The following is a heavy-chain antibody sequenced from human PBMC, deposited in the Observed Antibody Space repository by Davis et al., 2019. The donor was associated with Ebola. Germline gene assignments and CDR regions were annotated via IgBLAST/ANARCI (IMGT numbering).Heavy chain of an antibody. CDR2: IYYSGIT. V-gene: IGHV4-39*01. Sequence: SETLSLTCTVPGGSISGSTYYWGWIRQPPRKGLEWIGSIYYSGITYYNPSLKSRVTISVDTSKNQFSLRLSSVTAADTAVYYCARRPARWENWFDPWGQGTLVTVSS. CDR1: GGSISGSTYY. J-gene: IGHJ5*02. CDR3: ARRPARWENWFDP. D-gene: IGHD1-26*01.